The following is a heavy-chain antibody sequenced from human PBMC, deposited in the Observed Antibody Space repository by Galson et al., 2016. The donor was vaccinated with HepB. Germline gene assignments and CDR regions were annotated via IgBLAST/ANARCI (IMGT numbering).Heavy chain of an antibody. D-gene: IGHD3-10*01. CDR3: ATAVRGSLFDF. V-gene: IGHV3-7*02. CDR1: GFTFSSYW. J-gene: IGHJ4*02. Sequence: SLRLSCAASGFTFSSYWMTWVRQAPGKGLERVANIKHDGSEKYYVDSVKGRFTISRDNAENSLYLQMNSVRSEDTAVYYSATAVRGSLFDFWGQGTLVTVSS. CDR2: IKHDGSEK.